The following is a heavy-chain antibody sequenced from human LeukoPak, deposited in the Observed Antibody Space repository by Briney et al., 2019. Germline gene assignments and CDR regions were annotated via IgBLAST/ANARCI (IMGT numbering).Heavy chain of an antibody. CDR3: ARGLVVAAHLDY. V-gene: IGHV4-59*11. CDR2: IYYSGST. CDR1: GGSISSHY. D-gene: IGHD2-15*01. Sequence: SETLSLTCTVSGGSISSHYWSWIRQPPGKGLEWIGYIYYSGSTNYNPSLKSRVTISVDTSKNQFSLKLSSVTAADTAVYYCARGLVVAAHLDYWGQGTLVTVSS. J-gene: IGHJ4*02.